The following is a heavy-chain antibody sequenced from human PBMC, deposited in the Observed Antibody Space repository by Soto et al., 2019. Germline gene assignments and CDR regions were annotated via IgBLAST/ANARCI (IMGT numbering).Heavy chain of an antibody. V-gene: IGHV3-66*01. J-gene: IGHJ6*03. CDR1: GFTVSSNY. CDR2: IYSGGST. CDR3: AREVRVKGSSSTGGYYYMDV. Sequence: EVQLVESGGGLVQPGGSLRLSCAASGFTVSSNYMSWVRQAPGKGLEWVSVIYSGGSTYYADSVKGRFTISRDNSKNTLYLQMNSLRAEDTAVYYCAREVRVKGSSSTGGYYYMDVWGKGTTVTVSS. D-gene: IGHD6-6*01.